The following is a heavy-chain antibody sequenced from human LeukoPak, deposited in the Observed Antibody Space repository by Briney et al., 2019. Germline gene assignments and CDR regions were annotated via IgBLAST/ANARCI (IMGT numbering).Heavy chain of an antibody. V-gene: IGHV4-39*01. CDR3: ARSPPSLVCNWFDP. D-gene: IGHD6-6*01. Sequence: PSETLSLTCTVSSGSISSSSNYWGWIRQPPGKRLEWIGSIYPSGSTYYNPSLKSRVTISVDTSKNQFSLKLSSVTAADTAVYYCARSPPSLVCNWFDPWGHGTLVTVSS. J-gene: IGHJ5*02. CDR2: IYPSGST. CDR1: SGSISSSSNY.